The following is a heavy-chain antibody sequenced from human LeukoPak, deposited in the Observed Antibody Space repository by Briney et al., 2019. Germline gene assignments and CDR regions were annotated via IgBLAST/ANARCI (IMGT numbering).Heavy chain of an antibody. CDR3: ANLLYDFWSGYSNLDY. CDR1: GFTFSSYA. CDR2: ISGSGDNT. Sequence: PGGSLRLSCAASGFTFSSYAMSWVRQAPGKGLEWVSVISGSGDNTYYADSVKGRLTISRDNSKNTLYLQMNSLRAEDTAVYYCANLLYDFWSGYSNLDYWGQGTLVTVSS. D-gene: IGHD3-3*01. V-gene: IGHV3-23*01. J-gene: IGHJ4*02.